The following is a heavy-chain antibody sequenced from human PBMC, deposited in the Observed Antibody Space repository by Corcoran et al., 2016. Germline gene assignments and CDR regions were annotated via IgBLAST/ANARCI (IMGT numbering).Heavy chain of an antibody. D-gene: IGHD1-26*01. CDR3: ARGLHSIVPFDY. V-gene: IGHV4-39*07. J-gene: IGHJ4*02. CDR2: IYYSGST. CDR1: GGSISSSSYY. Sequence: QLQLQESGPGLVKPSETLSLTCTVSGGSISSSSYYWGWIRQPPGKGLEWIGSIYYSGSTYYNPSLKSRVTISVDTSKNQFSLKLSSVTAADTAVYYCARGLHSIVPFDYWGQGTLVTVSS.